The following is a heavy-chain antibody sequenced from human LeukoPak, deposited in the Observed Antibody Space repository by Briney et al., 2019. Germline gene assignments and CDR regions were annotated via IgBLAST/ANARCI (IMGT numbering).Heavy chain of an antibody. CDR1: GFIFSNYG. J-gene: IGHJ4*02. CDR3: ARVSHYGSGYYYTLAY. CDR2: IWYDGYNK. V-gene: IGHV3-33*01. D-gene: IGHD3-10*01. Sequence: GRSLRLSCAASGFIFSNYGMHWVRQAPGKGLEWVAGIWYDGYNKFYADSAKGRFTISRDNSKNTLYLQMSSLRAEDTALYYCARVSHYGSGYYYTLAYWGQGTLATVSS.